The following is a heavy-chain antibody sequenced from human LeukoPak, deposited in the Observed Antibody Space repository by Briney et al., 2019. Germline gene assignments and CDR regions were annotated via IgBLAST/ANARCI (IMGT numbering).Heavy chain of an antibody. CDR2: INTDGSST. V-gene: IGHV3-74*01. Sequence: GGSLRLSCAASGFTFSSYWMHWVRQAPGKGLVWVSRINTDGSSTSYADSVKGRFTISRDNAKNTLYPQMNSLRAEDTAVYYCARVVQWLGGLDWGQGTLVTVSS. J-gene: IGHJ4*02. D-gene: IGHD6-19*01. CDR3: ARVVQWLGGLD. CDR1: GFTFSSYW.